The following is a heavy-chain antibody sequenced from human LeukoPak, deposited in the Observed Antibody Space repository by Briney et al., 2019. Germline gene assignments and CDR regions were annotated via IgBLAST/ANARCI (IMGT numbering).Heavy chain of an antibody. CDR1: GFSFSNYG. Sequence: PGRSLRLSCLASGFSFSNYGMHWVRQAPGKGLEWVAVIWFDGTNEDYADSVKGRFTISRDNSKNTLYLQMSSLRAEDTAVYYCAKETRVWSGIWNFDCWGQGTLVTVSS. D-gene: IGHD3-3*01. V-gene: IGHV3-33*06. CDR3: AKETRVWSGIWNFDC. J-gene: IGHJ4*02. CDR2: IWFDGTNE.